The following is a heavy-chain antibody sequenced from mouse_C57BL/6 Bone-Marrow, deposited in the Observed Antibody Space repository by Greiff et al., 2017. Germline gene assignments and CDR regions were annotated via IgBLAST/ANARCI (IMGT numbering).Heavy chain of an antibody. CDR2: IYPRSGNT. V-gene: IGHV1-81*01. Sequence: QVQLKESGAELARPGASVKLSCKASGYTFTSYGISWVKQRTGQGLEWIGEIYPRSGNTYYNEKFKGKATLTADKSSSTAYMELRSLTSEDSAVYFCARAGCLYYGSSYGYWGQGTTRTVSS. J-gene: IGHJ2*01. CDR3: ARAGCLYYGSSYGY. D-gene: IGHD1-1*01. CDR1: GYTFTSYG.